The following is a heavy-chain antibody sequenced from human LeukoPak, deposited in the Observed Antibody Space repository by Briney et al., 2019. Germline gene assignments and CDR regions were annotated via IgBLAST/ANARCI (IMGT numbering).Heavy chain of an antibody. CDR3: ARGLEVGSSWYYFDY. CDR2: IYYSGDS. D-gene: IGHD6-13*01. Sequence: SETLSLTCTVSGGSISGFYWSWIRQPPGKGLEWIGYIYYSGDSNYNPSLKSRVTMSLDTSKNQFSLKLSSVTAADTAVYYCARGLEVGSSWYYFDYWGQGTLVTVSS. CDR1: GGSISGFY. J-gene: IGHJ4*02. V-gene: IGHV4-59*12.